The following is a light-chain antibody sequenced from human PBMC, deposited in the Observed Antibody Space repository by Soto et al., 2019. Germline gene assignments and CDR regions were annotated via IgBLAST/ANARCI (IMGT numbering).Light chain of an antibody. J-gene: IGKJ1*01. CDR1: QSVSSN. Sequence: EIVMTPSPATLSVSPGDRATLSCRASQSVSSNLAWYQQKPGQAPWLLIYGAFNRAGGVPDRFSGSVSGTDFTLTISRLEPEDFAVYYCQQYGSSPRTFGQGTKVDIK. CDR2: GAF. CDR3: QQYGSSPRT. V-gene: IGKV3-20*01.